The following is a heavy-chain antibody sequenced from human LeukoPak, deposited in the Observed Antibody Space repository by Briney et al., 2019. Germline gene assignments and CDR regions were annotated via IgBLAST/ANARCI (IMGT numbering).Heavy chain of an antibody. Sequence: GGSLRLSCAASGFTFSSYAMSWVRQAPGKGLEWVSAISGSVGSTYYADSVKGRFTISRDNSKNTLYLQMNSLRAEDTAVYYCAKSRGDGPTPHYFDYWGQGTLVTVSS. J-gene: IGHJ4*02. D-gene: IGHD2-21*02. CDR3: AKSRGDGPTPHYFDY. CDR1: GFTFSSYA. CDR2: ISGSVGST. V-gene: IGHV3-23*01.